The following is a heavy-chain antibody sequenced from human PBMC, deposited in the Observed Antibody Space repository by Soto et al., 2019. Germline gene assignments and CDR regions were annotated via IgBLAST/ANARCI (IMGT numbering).Heavy chain of an antibody. Sequence: QVQLVQSGAEVKKPGASVKVSCKASGYTFTSYAMHWVRQAPGQRLEWMGWINAGNGNTKYSQKFQGRVTITRDTSASTAYMELSSLRSEDTAVYYCARDPGPKHYDFWSGYYLTYYYGMDVWGQGTTVTVSS. J-gene: IGHJ6*02. V-gene: IGHV1-3*01. CDR1: GYTFTSYA. CDR3: ARDPGPKHYDFWSGYYLTYYYGMDV. D-gene: IGHD3-3*01. CDR2: INAGNGNT.